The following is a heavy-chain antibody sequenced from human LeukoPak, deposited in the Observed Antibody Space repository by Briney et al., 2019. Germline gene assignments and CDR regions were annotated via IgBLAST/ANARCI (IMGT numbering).Heavy chain of an antibody. CDR3: AKGNDQVSTCIDQ. CDR2: INSGGTT. V-gene: IGHV3-23*01. CDR1: GFTFSIYA. J-gene: IGHJ5*02. Sequence: GGSLRLSCAASGFTFSIYAMSWIRQAPGEGLEWVSGINSGGTTYYADSVKGRFTISRDNSKNTLFLQMNSLRAEDTAIYYCAKGNDQVSTCIDQWGQGALVAVST. D-gene: IGHD3-10*01.